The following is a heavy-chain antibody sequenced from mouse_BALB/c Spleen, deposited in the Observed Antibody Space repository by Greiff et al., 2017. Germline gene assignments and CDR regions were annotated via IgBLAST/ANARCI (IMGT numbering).Heavy chain of an antibody. D-gene: IGHD3-3*01. V-gene: IGHV5-15*02. CDR2: ISNLAYSI. Sequence: EVHLVESGGGLVQPGGSRKLSCAASGFTFSDYGMAWVRQAPGKGPEWVAFISNLAYSIYYADTVTGRFTISRENAKNTLYLEMSSLRSEDTAMYYCARDGAGAWFAYWGQGTLVTVSA. CDR1: GFTFSDYG. J-gene: IGHJ3*01. CDR3: ARDGAGAWFAY.